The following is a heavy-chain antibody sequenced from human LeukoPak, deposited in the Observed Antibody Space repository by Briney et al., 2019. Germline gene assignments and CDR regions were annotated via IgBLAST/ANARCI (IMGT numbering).Heavy chain of an antibody. V-gene: IGHV4-39*07. CDR1: GGSISSSSYY. CDR3: ARDHNQYYYGSGVSGGWFDP. D-gene: IGHD3-10*01. Sequence: SSETLSLTCIVSGGSISSSSYYWGWIRQPPGKGLEWIGSIYYSGSTHYNPSLKSRVTISVDMSKNQFSLKLSSVTAADTAVYYCARDHNQYYYGSGVSGGWFDPWGQGTLVTVSS. J-gene: IGHJ5*02. CDR2: IYYSGST.